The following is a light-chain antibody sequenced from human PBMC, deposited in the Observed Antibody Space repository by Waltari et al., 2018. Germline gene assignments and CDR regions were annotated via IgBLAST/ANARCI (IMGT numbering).Light chain of an antibody. V-gene: IGKV6-21*01. Sequence: EIVLTQSPNFQSVTPKEKVTITCRASQSIGTSIPWYQQKPDQSPKLLIKYASQSFSGVPSRFSGSGSGTDFTLTINSLEAEDAATYYCHQSYTLPRTFGQGTKVEIK. CDR3: HQSYTLPRT. J-gene: IGKJ1*01. CDR1: QSIGTS. CDR2: YAS.